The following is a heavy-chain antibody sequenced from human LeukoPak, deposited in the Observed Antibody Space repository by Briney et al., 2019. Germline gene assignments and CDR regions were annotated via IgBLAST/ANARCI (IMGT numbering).Heavy chain of an antibody. CDR3: ARSANDFWSGYYTWWGENPRNYGMDV. CDR1: GFTVSSDY. V-gene: IGHV3-53*01. CDR2: TYSGGST. D-gene: IGHD3-3*01. J-gene: IGHJ6*02. Sequence: PGGSLRLSCAASGFTVSSDYMSWVRQAPGKGLEWVSVTYSGGSTYYADSVKGRSTISRDNSKNTLYLQMNSLRAEDTAVYYCARSANDFWSGYYTWWGENPRNYGMDVWGQGTTVTVSS.